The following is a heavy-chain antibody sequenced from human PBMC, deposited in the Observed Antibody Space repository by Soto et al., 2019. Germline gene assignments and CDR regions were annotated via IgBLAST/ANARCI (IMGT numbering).Heavy chain of an antibody. D-gene: IGHD3-3*01. Sequence: AASVKVSCKTSAYTFTGYHMHWVRQAPGEGLERMGWINPNSGGRNYAQKFQGRVTMTRDTSISTAYMELSRLRSDDTAVYHCARDYDCWSGYSNWFDPWGQGTLLTVSS. CDR2: INPNSGGR. J-gene: IGHJ5*02. CDR1: AYTFTGYH. V-gene: IGHV1-2*02. CDR3: ARDYDCWSGYSNWFDP.